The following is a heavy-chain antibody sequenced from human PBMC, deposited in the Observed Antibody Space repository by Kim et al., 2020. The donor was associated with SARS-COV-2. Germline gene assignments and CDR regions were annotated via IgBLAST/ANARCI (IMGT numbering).Heavy chain of an antibody. CDR3: ASSPMSSGGSCYAY. CDR1: GGSISSSSYY. Sequence: SETLSLTCTVSGGSISSSSYYWGWIRQPPGKGLEWIGSIYYSGSTYYNPSLKSRVTISVDTSKNQFSLKLSSVTAADTAVYYCASSPMSSGGSCYAYWGQGTLVTVSS. J-gene: IGHJ4*02. CDR2: IYYSGST. D-gene: IGHD2-15*01. V-gene: IGHV4-39*01.